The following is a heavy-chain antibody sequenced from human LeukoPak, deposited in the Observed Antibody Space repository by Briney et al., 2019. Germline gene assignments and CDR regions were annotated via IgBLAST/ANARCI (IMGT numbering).Heavy chain of an antibody. Sequence: GGSLRLSCAAPGFTFSSYWMSWVRQAPGKGLEWVANIKQDGSEKYYVDSVKGRFTISRDNAKNSLYLQMNSLRAEDTAVYYCARLPGYSSGWYVVYWGQGTLVTVSS. J-gene: IGHJ4*02. CDR2: IKQDGSEK. D-gene: IGHD6-19*01. V-gene: IGHV3-7*01. CDR1: GFTFSSYW. CDR3: ARLPGYSSGWYVVY.